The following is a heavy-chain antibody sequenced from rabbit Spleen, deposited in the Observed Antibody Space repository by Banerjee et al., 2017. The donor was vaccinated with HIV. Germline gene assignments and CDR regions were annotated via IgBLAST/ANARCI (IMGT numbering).Heavy chain of an antibody. CDR1: GFTLSSYW. CDR3: ARADYSGNYDVDL. D-gene: IGHD7-1*01. Sequence: QQQLEESGGGLVKPGASLTLTCTASGFTLSSYWMCWVRQAPGKGLEWIGCIYGVSGRTAYASWATGRFTISKTSSTAVTLQMTSLTVADTATYFCARADYSGNYDVDLWGPGTLVTVS. V-gene: IGHV1S45*01. CDR2: IYGVSGRT. J-gene: IGHJ4*01.